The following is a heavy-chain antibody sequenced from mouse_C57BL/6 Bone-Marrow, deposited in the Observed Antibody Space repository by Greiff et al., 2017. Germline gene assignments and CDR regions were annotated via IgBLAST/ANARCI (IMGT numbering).Heavy chain of an antibody. Sequence: VQLQQSDAELVKPGASVKISCKVSGYTFTDHTIHWMKQRPEQGLEWIGYIYPRDGSTKYNEKFKGKATLTADKSSSTAYMQLNSLTSEDSAVYFCAIIYYGYDDAMDYWGQGTSVTVSS. V-gene: IGHV1-78*01. CDR1: GYTFTDHT. J-gene: IGHJ4*01. CDR2: IYPRDGST. CDR3: AIIYYGYDDAMDY. D-gene: IGHD2-2*01.